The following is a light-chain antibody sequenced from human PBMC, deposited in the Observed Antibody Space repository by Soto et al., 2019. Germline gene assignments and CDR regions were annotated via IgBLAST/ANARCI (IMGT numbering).Light chain of an antibody. CDR2: TSS. V-gene: IGKV1-39*01. CDR1: QNIRNF. Sequence: DIQMTQSPSSLSASVGDTISITCRASQNIRNFLNWYQWRPGQAPRLLIYTSSTLQSGVPSRFSGAGSGTDFTLTISSLQPEDFATYFCQQSSDTLITFGGGTKVDI. J-gene: IGKJ4*01. CDR3: QQSSDTLIT.